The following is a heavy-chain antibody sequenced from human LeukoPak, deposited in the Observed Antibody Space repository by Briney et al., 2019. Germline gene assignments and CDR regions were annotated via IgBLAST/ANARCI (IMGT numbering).Heavy chain of an antibody. D-gene: IGHD1-1*01. CDR1: GFTFSNYG. CDR2: ISWNSGSI. J-gene: IGHJ6*03. CDR3: AKDRNWNYNYYYMDV. V-gene: IGHV3-9*03. Sequence: GGSLRLSCAASGFTFSNYGMHWVRQAPGKGLEWVSGISWNSGSIGYADSVKGRFTISRDNAKNSLYLQMNSLRAEDMALYYCAKDRNWNYNYYYMDVWGKGTTVTVSS.